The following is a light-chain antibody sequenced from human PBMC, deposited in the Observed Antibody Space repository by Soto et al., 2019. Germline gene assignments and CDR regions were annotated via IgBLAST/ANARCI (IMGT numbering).Light chain of an antibody. V-gene: IGKV1-39*01. J-gene: IGKJ2*01. CDR2: ATS. CDR3: QQSYSTPPYT. Sequence: DIQVMQSPSSLSASVGDRITITCRPSQTINNYLNWFQQKPGKAPNLLIYATSNLQTGVPPRFSGGGSGTVFTLTIDSLQPEDFATYYCQQSYSTPPYTFGQGNKLEIK. CDR1: QTINNY.